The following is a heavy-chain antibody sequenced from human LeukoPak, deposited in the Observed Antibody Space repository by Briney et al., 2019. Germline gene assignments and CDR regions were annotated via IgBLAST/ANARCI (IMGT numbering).Heavy chain of an antibody. D-gene: IGHD6-6*01. CDR2: IKQDGSEK. V-gene: IGHV3-7*03. CDR3: AKDRPGSD. Sequence: GGSLRLSCAASGFAFSSSWMSWVRQAPGKGLEWVANIKQDGSEKYYVDSVKGRFTISRDNAKNSLYLQMNSLRAEDTAVYYCAKDRPGSDWGQGTLVTVSS. J-gene: IGHJ4*02. CDR1: GFAFSSSW.